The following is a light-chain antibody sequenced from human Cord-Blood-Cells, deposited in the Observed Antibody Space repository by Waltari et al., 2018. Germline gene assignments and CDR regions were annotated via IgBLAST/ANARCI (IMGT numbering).Light chain of an antibody. J-gene: IGLJ1*01. CDR1: SNHVGSVNH. Sequence: QSALTQPASVSGSPGQSITISCTGTSNHVGSVNHVSWYQQHPGKAPKLMIYEVSKRPSGVSNRFSGSKSGNTASLTISGLQAEDEADYYCCSYAGSSTYVFGTGTKVTVL. CDR3: CSYAGSSTYV. V-gene: IGLV2-23*02. CDR2: EVS.